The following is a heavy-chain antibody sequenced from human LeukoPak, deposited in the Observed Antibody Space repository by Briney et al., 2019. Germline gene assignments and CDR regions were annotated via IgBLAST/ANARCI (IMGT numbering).Heavy chain of an antibody. Sequence: GESLKISCKGSGYSFTSYWIVWVRQMPGKGLEWMGIIYPGDSDTRYSPSFQGQVTISADKSISTAYLQWSSRKASDTAMYYCARGTIAVAGILDYWGQGTLVTVSS. CDR3: ARGTIAVAGILDY. CDR2: IYPGDSDT. D-gene: IGHD6-19*01. V-gene: IGHV5-51*01. J-gene: IGHJ4*02. CDR1: GYSFTSYW.